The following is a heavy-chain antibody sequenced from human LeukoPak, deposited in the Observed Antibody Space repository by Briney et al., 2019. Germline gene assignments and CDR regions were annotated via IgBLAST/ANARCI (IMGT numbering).Heavy chain of an antibody. D-gene: IGHD3-16*02. CDR2: ISGSGGST. CDR3: AKDIGALYDYVWGSYRPTGWFDP. J-gene: IGHJ5*02. Sequence: PTGGSLRLSCTASGFTFGDYAMSWVRQAPGKGLEWVSAISGSGGSTYYADSVKGRFTISRDNSKNTLYLQMNSLRAEDTAVYYCAKDIGALYDYVWGSYRPTGWFDPWGQGTLVTVSS. CDR1: GFTFGDYA. V-gene: IGHV3-23*01.